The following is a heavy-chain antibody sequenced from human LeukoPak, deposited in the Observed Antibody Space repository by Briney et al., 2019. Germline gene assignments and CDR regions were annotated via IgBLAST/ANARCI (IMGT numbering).Heavy chain of an antibody. J-gene: IGHJ4*02. V-gene: IGHV3-9*01. Sequence: PGRSLRLSCAASGFTFDDYAMHWVRQAPGKGLEWVSGISWNSGSMGYADSVKGRFTISRDNAKNSLYLQMNSLRAEDTALYYCAKEYCGGDCYLDYWGQGTLVTVSS. D-gene: IGHD2-21*02. CDR2: ISWNSGSM. CDR3: AKEYCGGDCYLDY. CDR1: GFTFDDYA.